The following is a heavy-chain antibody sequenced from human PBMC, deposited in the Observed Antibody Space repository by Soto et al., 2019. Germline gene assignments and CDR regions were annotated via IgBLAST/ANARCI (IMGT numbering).Heavy chain of an antibody. D-gene: IGHD4-17*01. Sequence: PGESLKISCKGSGYSFTSYWNGWVRQMPGKGLEWIGFIYPGDSDTKYSPSFQGQVTISADKSTNTAYLQWSTLKASDTAMYYCGRSPGLIPTVMEDWGQGTLVTVSS. CDR2: IYPGDSDT. CDR3: GRSPGLIPTVMED. CDR1: GYSFTSYW. J-gene: IGHJ4*02. V-gene: IGHV5-51*01.